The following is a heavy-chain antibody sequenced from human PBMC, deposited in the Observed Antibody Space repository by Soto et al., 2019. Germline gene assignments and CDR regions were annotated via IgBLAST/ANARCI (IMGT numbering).Heavy chain of an antibody. Sequence: GGSLRLSCAASGFTVSSNYMSWVRQPPGKGLEWVSVIYSAGNTYYADSVKGRFTISRDNSKNTLYLQMNSLRAEDTAVYYCARSSPNDYYYYYMDVWGRGTTVTVSS. CDR1: GFTVSSNY. V-gene: IGHV3-66*01. J-gene: IGHJ6*03. CDR3: ARSSPNDYYYYYMDV. CDR2: IYSAGNT.